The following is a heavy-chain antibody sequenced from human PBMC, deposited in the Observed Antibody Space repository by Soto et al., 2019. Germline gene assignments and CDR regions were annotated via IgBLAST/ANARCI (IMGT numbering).Heavy chain of an antibody. CDR3: ARLGAYYQSLDP. J-gene: IGHJ5*02. V-gene: IGHV4-39*07. D-gene: IGHD3-22*01. CDR1: GGSISSKSYS. Sequence: SETLSLTCSVSGGSISSKSYSWGWIRQPPGKGLEWIGTFYYSENTYYNPSLKSRVTISLETSKSQFSLRLTSVTAADTAVYYCARLGAYYQSLDPWGPGTLVTVSS. CDR2: FYYSENT.